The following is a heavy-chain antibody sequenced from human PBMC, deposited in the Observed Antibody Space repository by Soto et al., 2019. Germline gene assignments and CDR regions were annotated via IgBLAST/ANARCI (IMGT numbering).Heavy chain of an antibody. D-gene: IGHD3-10*01. CDR3: PAGKAPGDGY. CDR1: GITFSTYK. CDR2: ISSTSDTI. J-gene: IGHJ4*02. V-gene: IGHV3-48*01. Sequence: EVQLVESGGGLVQPGGSLRLSCVASGITFSTYKMNWVRQAPGKGLEWVSYISSTSDTIYYADSVKGRFTISRDNAKNSLYLPMNSLRVDDTAVYYCPAGKAPGDGYWGQGTLVTVSS.